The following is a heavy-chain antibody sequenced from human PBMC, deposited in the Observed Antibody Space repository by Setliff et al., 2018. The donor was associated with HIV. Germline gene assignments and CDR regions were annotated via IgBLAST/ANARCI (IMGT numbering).Heavy chain of an antibody. CDR3: ARETALSSSASYFQH. CDR2: INPSSGST. Sequence: ASVKVSCKASGYTFTSYSMHWVRQAPGQGLEWMGIINPSSGSTTYTQKFQGRVTMTRDTSTSTVYMELSSLRSEDTAVYYCARETALSSSASYFQHLGQGTTGTVS. D-gene: IGHD6-6*01. CDR1: GYTFTSYS. V-gene: IGHV1-46*01. J-gene: IGHJ1*01.